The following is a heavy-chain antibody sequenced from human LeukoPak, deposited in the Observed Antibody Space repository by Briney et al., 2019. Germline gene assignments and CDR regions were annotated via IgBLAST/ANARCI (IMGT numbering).Heavy chain of an antibody. V-gene: IGHV3-33*06. CDR2: IWNDGSSQ. CDR3: AKDAQRGFDYSNSLEY. CDR1: GFTFSRYG. J-gene: IGHJ4*02. D-gene: IGHD4-11*01. Sequence: GGSLRLSCAASGFTFSRYGMHWVRQAPGKGLEWVAVIWNDGSSQYYADSVKGRFTISRDNSQNTVYLQMNSLRADDTAVYYCAKDAQRGFDYSNSLEYWGQGTLVTVSS.